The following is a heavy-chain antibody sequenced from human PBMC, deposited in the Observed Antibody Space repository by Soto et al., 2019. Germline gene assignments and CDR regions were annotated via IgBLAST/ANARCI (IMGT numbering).Heavy chain of an antibody. CDR3: ARDVDADFRADFDY. Sequence: LRLSCAASGFTFSDYYIHWIRRAPGKGLEWISYISGNGEIIQYAASARGRFTISRDNAENSVYLEMDSLRAEDTALYYCARDVDADFRADFDYWGRGTLVTVSS. D-gene: IGHD4-17*01. J-gene: IGHJ4*02. CDR2: ISGNGEII. CDR1: GFTFSDYY. V-gene: IGHV3-11*01.